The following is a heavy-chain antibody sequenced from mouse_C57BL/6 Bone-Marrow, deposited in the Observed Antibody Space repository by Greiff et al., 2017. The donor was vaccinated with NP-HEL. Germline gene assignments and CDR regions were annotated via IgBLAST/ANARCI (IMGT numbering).Heavy chain of an antibody. D-gene: IGHD1-1*01. Sequence: VKLQESGAELVRPGASVKLSCKASGYTFTDYYINWVKQRPGQGLEWIARIYPGSGNTYYNEKFKGKATLTAEKSSSTAYMQLSSLTSEDSAVYFCARGGSYWYFDVWGTGTTVTVSS. CDR2: IYPGSGNT. V-gene: IGHV1-76*01. J-gene: IGHJ1*03. CDR3: ARGGSYWYFDV. CDR1: GYTFTDYY.